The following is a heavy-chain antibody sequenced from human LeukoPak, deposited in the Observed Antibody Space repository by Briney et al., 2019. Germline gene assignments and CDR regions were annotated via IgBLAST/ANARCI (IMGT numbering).Heavy chain of an antibody. CDR3: AKAANELSYYYDSSGPRGYFDY. J-gene: IGHJ4*02. D-gene: IGHD3-22*01. Sequence: PGRSLRLSCAASGFTFDDYAMHWVRQAPGKGLEGVSGISWNSGSIGYADSVKGRFTISRDNAKNSLYLQMNSLRAEDTALYYCAKAANELSYYYDSSGPRGYFDYWGQGTLVTVSS. CDR1: GFTFDDYA. CDR2: ISWNSGSI. V-gene: IGHV3-9*01.